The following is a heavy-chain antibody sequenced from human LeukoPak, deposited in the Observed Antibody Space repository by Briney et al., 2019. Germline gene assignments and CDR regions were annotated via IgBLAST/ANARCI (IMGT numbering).Heavy chain of an antibody. CDR1: AFTFSSYA. CDR3: ARDLGRWQLGLGYFDY. Sequence: GGSLRLSCAASAFTFSSYAMHWVRQAPGKGLEWVAVLSYDGSNKYYADSVKGRFTISRDNSKNTLYLQMNSLRAEDTAVYYCARDLGRWQLGLGYFDYWGQGTLVTVSS. V-gene: IGHV3-30-3*01. CDR2: LSYDGSNK. D-gene: IGHD2-15*01. J-gene: IGHJ4*02.